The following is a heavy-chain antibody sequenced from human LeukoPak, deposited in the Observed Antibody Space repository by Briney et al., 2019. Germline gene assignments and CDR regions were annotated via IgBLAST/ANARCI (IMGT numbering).Heavy chain of an antibody. CDR1: GYSFTSYW. Sequence: GESLKISCKGSGYSFTSYWIGWVRQMPGKGLEWMGIINPGDSDTRYSPSLQGQVTISVDKSISTAYLQWSSLKASDTAMYYCARQSSSWYSFDPWGQGTLVTVSS. D-gene: IGHD6-13*01. CDR3: ARQSSSWYSFDP. V-gene: IGHV5-51*01. CDR2: INPGDSDT. J-gene: IGHJ5*02.